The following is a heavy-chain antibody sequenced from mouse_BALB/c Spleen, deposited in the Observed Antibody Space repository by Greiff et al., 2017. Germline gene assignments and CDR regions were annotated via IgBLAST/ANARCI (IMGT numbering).Heavy chain of an antibody. J-gene: IGHJ3*01. CDR2: ISDGGSYT. CDR1: GFTFSDYY. V-gene: IGHV5-4*02. CDR3: ARGGTTVANPFAY. Sequence: EVHLVESGGGLVKPGGSLKLSCAASGFTFSDYYMYWVRQTPEKRLGWVATISDGGSYTYYPDSVKGRFTISRDNAKNNLYLQMSSLKSEDTAMYYCARGGTTVANPFAYWGQGTLVTVSA. D-gene: IGHD1-1*01.